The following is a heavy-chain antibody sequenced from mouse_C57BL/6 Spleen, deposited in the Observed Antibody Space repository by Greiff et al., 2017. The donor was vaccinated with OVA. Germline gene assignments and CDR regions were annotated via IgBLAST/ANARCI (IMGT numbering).Heavy chain of an antibody. D-gene: IGHD2-4*01. CDR2: IDPSDSYT. J-gene: IGHJ3*01. CDR3: ARLGYDYDEAWFAY. Sequence: QVQLKQPGAELVKPGASVKLSCKASGYTFTSYWMQWVKQRPGQGLEWIGEIDPSDSYTNYNQKFKGKATLTVDTSSSTAYMQLSSLTSEDSAVYYCARLGYDYDEAWFAYWGQGTLVTVSA. V-gene: IGHV1-50*01. CDR1: GYTFTSYW.